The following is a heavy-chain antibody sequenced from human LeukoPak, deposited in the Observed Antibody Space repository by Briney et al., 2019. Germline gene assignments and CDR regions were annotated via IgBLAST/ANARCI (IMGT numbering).Heavy chain of an antibody. D-gene: IGHD1-26*01. CDR2: INPNSGGT. CDR3: AREGSGSYYPGDY. V-gene: IGHV1-2*02. J-gene: IGHJ4*02. CDR1: GYTFTGYY. Sequence: GASVKVSCKASGYTFTGYYMHWVRQGPGQGLEWMGWINPNSGGTNYAQKFQGRVTMTRDTSISTAYMELSRLRSDDTAVYYCAREGSGSYYPGDYWGQGTLVTVSS.